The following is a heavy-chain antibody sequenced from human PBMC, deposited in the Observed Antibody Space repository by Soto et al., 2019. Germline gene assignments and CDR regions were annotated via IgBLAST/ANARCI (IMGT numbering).Heavy chain of an antibody. J-gene: IGHJ2*01. Sequence: GGSLRLSCAASGFTFSGDGMHWVRQAPGKGLEWVAVISYDGSNKYYADSVKGRFTISRDNSKNTLYLQMNSLRAEDTAVYYCAKGLAYCGGDCYYQFDLWGRGTLVTVSS. CDR3: AKGLAYCGGDCYYQFDL. CDR1: GFTFSGDG. D-gene: IGHD2-21*02. V-gene: IGHV3-30*18. CDR2: ISYDGSNK.